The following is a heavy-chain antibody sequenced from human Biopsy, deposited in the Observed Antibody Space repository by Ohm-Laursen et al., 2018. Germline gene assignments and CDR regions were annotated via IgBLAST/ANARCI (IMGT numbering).Heavy chain of an antibody. D-gene: IGHD5-24*01. CDR1: GNTFATYH. V-gene: IGHV1-46*01. Sequence: SVNASCKASGNTFATYHIHWARQAPGQGLEWMGVISPSGATTSFSQKFQGRITMTRDTSTGTVYMDLNSLGSEDTAVYYWARAGVGSDGTDSYYYGMDVWGPGTTVTVSS. CDR2: ISPSGATT. CDR3: ARAGVGSDGTDSYYYGMDV. J-gene: IGHJ6*02.